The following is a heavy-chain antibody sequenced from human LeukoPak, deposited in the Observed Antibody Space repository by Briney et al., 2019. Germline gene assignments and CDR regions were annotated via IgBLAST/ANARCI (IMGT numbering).Heavy chain of an antibody. CDR1: GFTFSSYE. J-gene: IGHJ6*03. D-gene: IGHD6-19*01. CDR3: ARFIAVAGTYYYYMDV. Sequence: GGSLRLSCAASGFTFSSYEMNWVRQAPGKGLEGVSYISSSGSTIYYADSVKGRFTISRDNAKNSLYLQMNSLRAEDTAVYYCARFIAVAGTYYYYMDVWGKGTTVTISS. V-gene: IGHV3-48*03. CDR2: ISSSGSTI.